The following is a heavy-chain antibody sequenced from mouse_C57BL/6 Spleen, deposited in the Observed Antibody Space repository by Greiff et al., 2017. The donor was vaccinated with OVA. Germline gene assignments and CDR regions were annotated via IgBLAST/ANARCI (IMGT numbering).Heavy chain of an antibody. Sequence: EVKVVESGGGLVKPGGSLKLSCAASGFTFSDYGMHWVRQAPEKGLEWVAYISSGSSTIYYADTVKGRFTISSDNATNTLFMPMTSLRSADTALYYGARGGNYVTYYAMDYWGQGTSVTVSS. CDR2: ISSGSSTI. V-gene: IGHV5-17*01. CDR3: ARGGNYVTYYAMDY. D-gene: IGHD2-1*01. J-gene: IGHJ4*01. CDR1: GFTFSDYG.